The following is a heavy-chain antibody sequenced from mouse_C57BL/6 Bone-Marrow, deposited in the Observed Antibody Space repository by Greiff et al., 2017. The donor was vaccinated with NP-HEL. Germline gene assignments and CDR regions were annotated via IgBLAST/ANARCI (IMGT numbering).Heavy chain of an antibody. V-gene: IGHV5-17*01. CDR2: LSSGRSTI. CDR1: GFTFSDYG. Sequence: EVKVVESGGGLVKPGGSLKLSCAASGFTFSDYGMHWVRQAPEKGLEWVAYLSSGRSTIYYADTVKGRFTISRDNAKNTLFLQMTSLRSEDTAMYYCAREDYGLYAMDYWGQGTSVTVSS. CDR3: AREDYGLYAMDY. D-gene: IGHD1-2*01. J-gene: IGHJ4*01.